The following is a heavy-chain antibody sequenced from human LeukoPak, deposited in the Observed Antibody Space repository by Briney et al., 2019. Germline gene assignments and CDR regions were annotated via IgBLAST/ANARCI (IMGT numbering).Heavy chain of an antibody. Sequence: PSETLSLTCTVSGGSISSSNYYWGWIRQPPGKGLEWIGSIYYSGSIYYNPSLKSRVTISVDTSKNQFSLKLTSVTAADTAVYYCARQRGHCSGGGCYGMFDYWGQGTLVTVSS. J-gene: IGHJ4*02. CDR1: GGSISSSNYY. D-gene: IGHD2-15*01. V-gene: IGHV4-39*01. CDR2: IYYSGSI. CDR3: ARQRGHCSGGGCYGMFDY.